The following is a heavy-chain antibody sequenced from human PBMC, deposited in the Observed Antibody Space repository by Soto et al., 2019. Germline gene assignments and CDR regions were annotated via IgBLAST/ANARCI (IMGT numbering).Heavy chain of an antibody. CDR2: IYHSGST. D-gene: IGHD4-17*01. CDR1: GGSISRSNW. Sequence: SETLSLTCAVSGGSISRSNWWSWVRQPPGKGLEWIGEIYHSGSTNYNPSLKSRVTISVDTSKNQFSLKLSSVTAADTAVYYCARRYGASFDYWGQGTLVTVSS. CDR3: ARRYGASFDY. J-gene: IGHJ4*02. V-gene: IGHV4-4*02.